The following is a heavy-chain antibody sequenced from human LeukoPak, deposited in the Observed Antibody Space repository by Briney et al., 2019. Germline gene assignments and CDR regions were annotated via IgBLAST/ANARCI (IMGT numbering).Heavy chain of an antibody. Sequence: GGSLRLSCAASGFTFSSYWMSWVRQAPGKGLEWVSSISGSGGSTYYADSVKGRFTISRDNSKNTLYLQMNSLRAEDTAVYYCAKNFLRWLQLRGDYYYYGMDVWGQGTTVTVSS. J-gene: IGHJ6*02. CDR2: ISGSGGST. CDR3: AKNFLRWLQLRGDYYYYGMDV. CDR1: GFTFSSYW. D-gene: IGHD5-24*01. V-gene: IGHV3-23*01.